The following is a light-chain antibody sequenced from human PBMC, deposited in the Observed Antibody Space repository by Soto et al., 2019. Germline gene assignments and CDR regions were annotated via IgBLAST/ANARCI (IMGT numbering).Light chain of an antibody. Sequence: QSALTQPPSASGSPGQSATISCTGTSSDVGGHNYVSWYQQHPGKPPKLMIYEVSKRPSGVRDRFSGSKSGNTASLTVSGLQAEDEADYYCSSYAGSNDVVFGGGTQLTVL. CDR3: SSYAGSNDVV. V-gene: IGLV2-8*01. CDR2: EVS. J-gene: IGLJ2*01. CDR1: SSDVGGHNY.